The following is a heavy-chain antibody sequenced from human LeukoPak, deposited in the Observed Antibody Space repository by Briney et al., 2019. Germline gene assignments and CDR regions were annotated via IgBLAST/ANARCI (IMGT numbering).Heavy chain of an antibody. CDR2: ISAYNGNT. CDR3: ARDHWGLGTFDY. J-gene: IGHJ4*02. V-gene: IGHV1-18*01. CDR1: GYTFTSYG. Sequence: GSLKVSCKASGYTFTSYGISWGPQAPGQGLEWMGWISAYNGNTNYAQKLQGRVTMTTDTSTSTAYMELRSLRSADTAVYYCARDHWGLGTFDYWGQGTLVTVSS. D-gene: IGHD7-27*01.